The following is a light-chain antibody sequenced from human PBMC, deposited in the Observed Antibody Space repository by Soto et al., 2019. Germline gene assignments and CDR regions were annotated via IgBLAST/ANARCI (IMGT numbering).Light chain of an antibody. V-gene: IGKV3-20*01. CDR2: GAS. Sequence: EIVLTQSPGTLSLSPGERATLSCRASQSVANNFLAWHQQKPGQTPRLLIYGASNRATGIPDRFSGSGSGTDFTLTISRLEPEDFAVYYCQHYGTSLYTFGQGTKLEIK. CDR1: QSVANNF. CDR3: QHYGTSLYT. J-gene: IGKJ2*01.